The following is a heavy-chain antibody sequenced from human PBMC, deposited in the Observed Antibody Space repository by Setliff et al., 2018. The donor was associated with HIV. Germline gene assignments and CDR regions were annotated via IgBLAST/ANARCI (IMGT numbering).Heavy chain of an antibody. CDR2: INHSGST. J-gene: IGHJ4*02. CDR3: ATLKMATIYRDFDY. D-gene: IGHD5-12*01. CDR1: GASFSGYY. Sequence: SETLSLTCAVYGASFSGYYWTWIRQPPGKGLEWIGEINHSGSTNYNPSLKSRVTISVDTSKNHFSLRLSSVTAADTAVYYCATLKMATIYRDFDYWGQGTLVTVSS. V-gene: IGHV4-34*01.